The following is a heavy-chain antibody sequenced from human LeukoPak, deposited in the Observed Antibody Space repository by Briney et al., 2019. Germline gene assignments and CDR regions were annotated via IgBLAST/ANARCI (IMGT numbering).Heavy chain of an antibody. D-gene: IGHD5-18*01. CDR3: ARDAPNVDTSF. CDR2: ISSSSSYI. V-gene: IGHV3-21*01. J-gene: IGHJ4*02. Sequence: PGGSLRLSCAASGFTSSSYSMNWVRQAPGKGLEWVSSISSSSSYIYYADSVKGRFTISRDNAKNSLYLQMNSLRAEDTAVYYCARDAPNVDTSFWGQGTLVTVSS. CDR1: GFTSSSYS.